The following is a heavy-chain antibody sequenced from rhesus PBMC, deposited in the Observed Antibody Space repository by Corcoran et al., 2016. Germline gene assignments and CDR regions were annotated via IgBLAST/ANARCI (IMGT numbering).Heavy chain of an antibody. Sequence: EVQLVESGGGLAKPGGSLRLSCAASGFTFSSYWMHWVRQAPGKGLEWISAINSAGISTYYADSVKGRFTISRENANNTLYLQLDGLRAEDTAVYYWAGEGPQLDYWGQGVLVTVSS. J-gene: IGHJ4*01. D-gene: IGHD6-13*01. V-gene: IGHV3-14*01. CDR1: GFTFSSYW. CDR3: AGEGPQLDY. CDR2: INSAGIST.